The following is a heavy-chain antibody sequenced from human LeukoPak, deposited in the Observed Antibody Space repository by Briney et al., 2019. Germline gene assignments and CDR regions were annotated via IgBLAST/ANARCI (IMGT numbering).Heavy chain of an antibody. Sequence: SETLSLTCAVYGGSFSGYYWSWIRQPPGKGLEWIGEINHSGSTNYNPSLKSRVTISVDTSKNQFSLKLSSVTAADTAVYYCARGPGMGSYSSTSCPDAFDIWGQGTMVTVSS. CDR2: INHSGST. V-gene: IGHV4-34*01. CDR3: ARGPGMGSYSSTSCPDAFDI. J-gene: IGHJ3*02. D-gene: IGHD2-2*01. CDR1: GGSFSGYY.